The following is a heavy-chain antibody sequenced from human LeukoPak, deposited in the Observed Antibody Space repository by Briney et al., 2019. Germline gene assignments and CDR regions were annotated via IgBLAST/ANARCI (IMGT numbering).Heavy chain of an antibody. CDR3: ARGRFDY. Sequence: PSETLSLTCTVSGGSISSSSYYWGWIRQPPGKGLEWIGSIYYSGSTYYNPSLKSRVTISVDTSKNQFSLNVSSVTAADTSVYYCARGRFDYWGQGTLVTVSS. J-gene: IGHJ4*02. CDR2: IYYSGST. CDR1: GGSISSSSYY. D-gene: IGHD1-26*01. V-gene: IGHV4-39*01.